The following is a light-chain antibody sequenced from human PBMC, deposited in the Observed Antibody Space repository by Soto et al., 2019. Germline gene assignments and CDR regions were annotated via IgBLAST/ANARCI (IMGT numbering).Light chain of an antibody. Sequence: QPVLTQPPSVSEAPGQRVTISCTGSSSNIGAGYEAHWYQQVPGTAPKLLIYENNNRPSGVPDRFSGSKSGTSPSLAITGLQAEDEAEYYCQSYDSSLSGYVFGTGTKVTVL. CDR3: QSYDSSLSGYV. CDR1: SSNIGAGYE. CDR2: ENN. V-gene: IGLV1-40*01. J-gene: IGLJ1*01.